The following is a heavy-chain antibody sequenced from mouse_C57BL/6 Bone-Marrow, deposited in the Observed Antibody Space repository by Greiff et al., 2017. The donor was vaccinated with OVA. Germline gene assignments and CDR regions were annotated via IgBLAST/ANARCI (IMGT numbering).Heavy chain of an antibody. CDR2: ISSGGDYI. Sequence: EVKVEESGEGLVKPGGSLKLSCAASGFTFSSYAMSWVRQTPEKRLEWVAYISSGGDYIYYADTVKGRFTISRDNARNTLYLQMSSLKSEDTAMYYCTRDPYYYGSLYAMDYWGQGTSVTVSS. D-gene: IGHD1-1*01. CDR3: TRDPYYYGSLYAMDY. CDR1: GFTFSSYA. V-gene: IGHV5-9-1*02. J-gene: IGHJ4*01.